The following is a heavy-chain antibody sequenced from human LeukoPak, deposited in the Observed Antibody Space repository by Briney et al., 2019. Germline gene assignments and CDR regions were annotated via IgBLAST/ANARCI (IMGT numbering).Heavy chain of an antibody. J-gene: IGHJ4*02. V-gene: IGHV1-46*01. D-gene: IGHD3-22*01. CDR1: GYTLTSYY. CDR2: INPSDGTT. Sequence: ASVKVSCKASGYTLTSYYMHWVRQVPGQGLEWTGIINPSDGTTRYAQKFPGRVTMTRDTSTSTVYMELSSLRSEDTAVYYCARGWLVVRSSGYYNIDYWGQGTLVTVSS. CDR3: ARGWLVVRSSGYYNIDY.